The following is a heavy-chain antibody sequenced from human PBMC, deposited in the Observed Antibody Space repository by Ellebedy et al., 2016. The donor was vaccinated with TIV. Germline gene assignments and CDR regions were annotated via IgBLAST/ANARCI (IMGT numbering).Heavy chain of an antibody. CDR2: IYYSGST. Sequence: SETLSLTCTVSGGSLSSTNYYWNWIRQSPRTGLEWIGSIYYSGSTYYNPSLKSRVTMSVDSSKNQFSLRLGSVTAADTAVYYCVRVSRYASAFDYWGQGTLVTVSS. V-gene: IGHV4-39*07. CDR3: VRVSRYASAFDY. D-gene: IGHD2-15*01. CDR1: GGSLSSTNYY. J-gene: IGHJ4*02.